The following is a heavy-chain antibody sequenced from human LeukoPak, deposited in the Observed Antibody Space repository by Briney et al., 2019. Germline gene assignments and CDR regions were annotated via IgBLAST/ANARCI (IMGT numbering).Heavy chain of an antibody. CDR1: GYTFTGYY. CDR3: ARDAGSYSALFDY. D-gene: IGHD1-26*01. CDR2: INPNSGGT. Sequence: ASVKVSCKASGYTFTGYYMHWVRQAPGQGLEWMGWINPNSGGTNYAQEFQGRVTMTRDTSISTAYMELSRLRSDDTAVYYCARDAGSYSALFDYWGQGTLVTVSS. J-gene: IGHJ4*02. V-gene: IGHV1-2*02.